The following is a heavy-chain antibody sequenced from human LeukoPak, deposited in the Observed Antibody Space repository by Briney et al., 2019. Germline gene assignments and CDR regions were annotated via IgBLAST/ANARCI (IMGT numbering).Heavy chain of an antibody. CDR3: AKRNYDFWSGYYRRAENHFDY. Sequence: GGSLRLSCAASGLTFSSYAMSWVRQAPGKGLEWVSAISGSGGGTYYTDSVKGRFTISRDNSKNILYLQMNSLRAEDTAVYYCAKRNYDFWSGYYRRAENHFDYWGQGTLVTVSS. D-gene: IGHD3-3*01. CDR2: ISGSGGGT. CDR1: GLTFSSYA. J-gene: IGHJ4*02. V-gene: IGHV3-23*01.